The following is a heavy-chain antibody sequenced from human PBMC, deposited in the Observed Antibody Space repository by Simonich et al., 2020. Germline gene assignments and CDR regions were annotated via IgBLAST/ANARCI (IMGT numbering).Heavy chain of an antibody. J-gene: IGHJ3*02. V-gene: IGHV3-30*07. CDR3: AREGAVNDAFDI. CDR1: GFTFSSYA. Sequence: QVQLVESGGGVVQPGRSLRLSCAASGFTFSSYAMHWVGQAPGKGLEWVAVRSYDGSNKYYADSVKGRFTISRDNSKNTLYLQMNSLRAEDTAVYYCAREGAVNDAFDIWGQGTMVTVSS. CDR2: RSYDGSNK.